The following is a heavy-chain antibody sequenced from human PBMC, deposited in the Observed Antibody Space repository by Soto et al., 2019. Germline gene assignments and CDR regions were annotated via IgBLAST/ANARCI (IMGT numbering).Heavy chain of an antibody. CDR1: GFTFSSYT. D-gene: IGHD1-26*01. CDR3: ARRGSGSYYDY. V-gene: IGHV3-23*01. Sequence: EVQLLESGGGLVQPGGSLRLSCAASGFTFSSYTMRWVRQAPGKGLEWVSAISGSGGSTYYADSVKGRFTISRDNSKNTLYLQMNSLRAEDTAVYYCARRGSGSYYDYWGQGTLVTVSS. CDR2: ISGSGGST. J-gene: IGHJ4*02.